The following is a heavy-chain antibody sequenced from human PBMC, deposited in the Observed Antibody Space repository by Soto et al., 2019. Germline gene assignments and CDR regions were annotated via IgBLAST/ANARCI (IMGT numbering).Heavy chain of an antibody. Sequence: SVKVSCKASGGTLSSYAISWLRQAPGQGLEWMGGIIPIFGTANYAQKFQGRVTITRDTSASTAYMELSSLRSEDTAVYYCARDLGGWPDYWGQGTLVTVSS. V-gene: IGHV1-69*05. CDR3: ARDLGGWPDY. CDR2: IIPIFGTA. D-gene: IGHD2-15*01. J-gene: IGHJ4*02. CDR1: GGTLSSYA.